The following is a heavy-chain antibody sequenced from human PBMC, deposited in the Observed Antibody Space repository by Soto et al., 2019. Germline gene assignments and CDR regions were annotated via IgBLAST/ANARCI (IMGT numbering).Heavy chain of an antibody. CDR2: ISAGNGNT. Sequence: ASVKVSCKASGYTFTSYAMHWVRQAPGQRLEWMGWISAGNGNTKYSQKFQGRLTLTRDTPGNTAYLELNSLISEDTAVYYCATPQDYDACLDSWGQGTLVTVSS. CDR3: ATPQDYDACLDS. J-gene: IGHJ4*02. V-gene: IGHV1-3*01. D-gene: IGHD3-22*01. CDR1: GYTFTSYA.